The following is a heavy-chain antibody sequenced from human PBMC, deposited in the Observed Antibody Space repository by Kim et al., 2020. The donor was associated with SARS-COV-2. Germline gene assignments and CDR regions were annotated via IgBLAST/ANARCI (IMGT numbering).Heavy chain of an antibody. V-gene: IGHV1-24*01. CDR3: ATASPGGYSYDSSGPNPNWFDL. CDR1: GYTLTELS. D-gene: IGHD3-22*01. J-gene: IGHJ5*02. CDR2: FDPEDGET. Sequence: ASVKVSCKVSGYTLTELSMHWVRQAPGKGLEWMGGFDPEDGETIYAQKFQGRVTMTEDTSTDTAYMELSSLRSEDTAVYYCATASPGGYSYDSSGPNPNWFDLGGQGPRVTVLS.